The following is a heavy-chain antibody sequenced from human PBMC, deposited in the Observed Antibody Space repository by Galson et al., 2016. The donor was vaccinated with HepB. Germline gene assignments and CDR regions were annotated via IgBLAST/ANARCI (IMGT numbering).Heavy chain of an antibody. V-gene: IGHV3-30-3*01. D-gene: IGHD5-24*01. Sequence: SLRLSCAASGFSFSRHAMHWVRQAPGKGLEWVAVISNDGTRRYYTDSVKGRFSISRDNSKNTLYVQMNTLRTEDTAVYYCARSAGGLMAQGSSDYFAFWGQGTLVTVSS. J-gene: IGHJ4*02. CDR3: ARSAGGLMAQGSSDYFAF. CDR2: ISNDGTRR. CDR1: GFSFSRHA.